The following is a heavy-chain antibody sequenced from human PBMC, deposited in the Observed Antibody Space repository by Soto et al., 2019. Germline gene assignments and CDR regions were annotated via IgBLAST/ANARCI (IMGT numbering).Heavy chain of an antibody. CDR2: LSYDGSNK. CDR1: GFTFSSYA. Sequence: QVQLVESGGGVVQTGRSLRLSCAASGFTFSSYAMHWVRQAPGKGLEWVAVLSYDGSNKYYADAVKGRFTISRDNSKNTLYLQMNSMIAEDTAVYYGAREGGAGIALDYWCQGTLVTVS. CDR3: AREGGAGIALDY. J-gene: IGHJ4*02. D-gene: IGHD6-13*01. V-gene: IGHV3-30-3*01.